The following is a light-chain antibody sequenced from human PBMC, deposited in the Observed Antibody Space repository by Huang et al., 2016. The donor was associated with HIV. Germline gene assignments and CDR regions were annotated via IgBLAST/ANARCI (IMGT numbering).Light chain of an antibody. CDR1: QSINSW. Sequence: DIQMTQSPSSVSASVGDRVTITCRASQSINSWLAWYQQRPNKAPKLLVFAASTLHDGGPSRFNATGSGTEFTLIINSLHPEDFATYYCQQANTFPWTFGQGTKVE. J-gene: IGKJ1*01. CDR2: AAS. CDR3: QQANTFPWT. V-gene: IGKV1-12*01.